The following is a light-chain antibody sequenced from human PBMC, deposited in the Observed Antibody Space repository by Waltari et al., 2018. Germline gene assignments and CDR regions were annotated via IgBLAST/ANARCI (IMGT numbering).Light chain of an antibody. V-gene: IGKV3-20*01. CDR3: QQYDISPLT. CDR1: PTVRTTY. J-gene: IGKJ4*01. CDR2: GAS. Sequence: EIVLTQSPGTLYLSPGERATLSCRASPTVRTTYLAWYQQKPGQAPTLLIYGASSRATGIPDSFSGSWSGTDFSLTISSLTPEDFAVYYCQQYDISPLTFGGGTKVEIK.